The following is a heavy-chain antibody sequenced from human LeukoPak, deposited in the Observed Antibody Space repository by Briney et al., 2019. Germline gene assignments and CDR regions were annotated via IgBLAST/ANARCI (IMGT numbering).Heavy chain of an antibody. CDR2: IIPSGGST. J-gene: IGHJ4*02. CDR1: GYMFTRYY. V-gene: IGHV1-46*01. Sequence: GASVKVSCKASGYMFTRYYMQWVRQAPGQGLEWLGMIIPSGGSTTYPQNFRDRVTLTRDMSTSTVYMELSSLRSEDTAVYYCARDLDYTTSGERFDNWGQGTLVTVSS. CDR3: ARDLDYTTSGERFDN. D-gene: IGHD3/OR15-3a*01.